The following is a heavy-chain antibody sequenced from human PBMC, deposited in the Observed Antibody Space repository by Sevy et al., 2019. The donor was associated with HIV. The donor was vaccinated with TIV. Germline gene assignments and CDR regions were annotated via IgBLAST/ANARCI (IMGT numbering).Heavy chain of an antibody. Sequence: GVSLRLSCAASGFTFSSYAMSWVRQAPGKGLEWVSAISGSGGSTYYADSVKGRFTISRDNSKNTLYLQMNSLRAEDTAVYYCAKGARIAAAGGGYFDYWGQGTLVTVSS. V-gene: IGHV3-23*01. CDR1: GFTFSSYA. CDR2: ISGSGGST. CDR3: AKGARIAAAGGGYFDY. D-gene: IGHD6-13*01. J-gene: IGHJ4*02.